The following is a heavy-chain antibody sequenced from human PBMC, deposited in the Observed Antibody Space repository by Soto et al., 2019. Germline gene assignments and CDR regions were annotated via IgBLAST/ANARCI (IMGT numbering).Heavy chain of an antibody. Sequence: EVQLLDSGGGLVQPGGSLRLSCAASGFTFSNYAMTWVRQGPGKGLEWVSGISGSGGRSYYADSVKGRFIISRDNSKSTLYLQMNSLRAEDTAVYYCAKAYFVWSSEQPYYFHYWGQGTLVTVSS. CDR1: GFTFSNYA. CDR3: AKAYFVWSSEQPYYFHY. J-gene: IGHJ4*02. CDR2: ISGSGGRS. D-gene: IGHD3-16*01. V-gene: IGHV3-23*01.